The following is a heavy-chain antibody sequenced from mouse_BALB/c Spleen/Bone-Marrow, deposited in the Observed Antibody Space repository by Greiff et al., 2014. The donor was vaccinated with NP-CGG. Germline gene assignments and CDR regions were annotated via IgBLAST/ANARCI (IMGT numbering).Heavy chain of an antibody. CDR2: IYPSDSYT. Sequence: QVQLQQSGAELVWPGASVKLSCKASGYTFTSYWINWVKRRPGQGLEWIGNIYPSDSYTNYNQKFKDKATLTVDKSSSTAYMQLSSPTSEDSAVYYCTRSYGSSYEYYFDYWGQGTTLTVSS. V-gene: IGHV1-69*02. CDR1: GYTFTSYW. CDR3: TRSYGSSYEYYFDY. D-gene: IGHD1-1*01. J-gene: IGHJ2*01.